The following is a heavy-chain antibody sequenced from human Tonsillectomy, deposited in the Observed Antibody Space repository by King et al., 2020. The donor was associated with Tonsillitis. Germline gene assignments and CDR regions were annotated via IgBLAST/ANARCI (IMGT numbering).Heavy chain of an antibody. CDR3: ARGNRGSFQDFDS. D-gene: IGHD1-26*01. J-gene: IGHJ4*02. V-gene: IGHV4-59*01. Sequence: QLQESGPGLVKPSETLSLTCNVSGGSISTYYWNWIRQFPGEGLEWIGNIYYRGGTNYNPSLKSRVTISVDTSKNQFSLKLNSVTAADTAVYYCARGNRGSFQDFDSWGQGALVTVSS. CDR2: IYYRGGT. CDR1: GGSISTYY.